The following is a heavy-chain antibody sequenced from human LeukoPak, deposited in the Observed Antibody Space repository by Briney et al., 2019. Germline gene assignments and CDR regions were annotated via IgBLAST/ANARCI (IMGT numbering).Heavy chain of an antibody. CDR2: IRYDGSNK. V-gene: IGHV3-30*02. Sequence: PGGSLRLSCAASGFTFSSYGMHWVRQAPGKGLEWVAFIRYDGSNKYYADSVKGRFTISRDNSKNTLYLQMNSLRAEDTAVYYCAKDRFGELQSYFDYWGQGTLVTVSS. CDR1: GFTFSSYG. D-gene: IGHD3-10*01. J-gene: IGHJ4*02. CDR3: AKDRFGELQSYFDY.